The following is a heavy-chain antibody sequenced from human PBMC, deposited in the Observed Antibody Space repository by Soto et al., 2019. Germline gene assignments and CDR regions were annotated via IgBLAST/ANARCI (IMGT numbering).Heavy chain of an antibody. CDR1: GFTFSDYY. J-gene: IGHJ3*02. Sequence: GGSLRLSCAASGFTFSDYYMSWIRQAPGKGLEWVSYISSSGSTIYYADSVKGRFTISRDNAKNSLYLQMNSLRAEDTAVYYCARECLNTVPHLVSICGQGSMVTVAS. V-gene: IGHV3-11*01. CDR3: ARECLNTVPHLVSI. CDR2: ISSSGSTI. D-gene: IGHD2-2*01.